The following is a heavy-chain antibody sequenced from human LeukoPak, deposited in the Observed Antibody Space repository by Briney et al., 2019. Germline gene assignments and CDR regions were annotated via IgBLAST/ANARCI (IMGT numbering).Heavy chain of an antibody. CDR1: GFTFRSYA. V-gene: IGHV3-23*01. Sequence: GGSLRLPCAASGFTFRSYAMTWVRQAPGKGLEWVSIISGSGETTYYADSARGRFTISRDNSKDTLYLQMNTLRAEDTAVYYCAKVLGTYGSSGYAWYFDHWGQGILVTVSS. J-gene: IGHJ4*02. CDR2: ISGSGETT. D-gene: IGHD6-13*01. CDR3: AKVLGTYGSSGYAWYFDH.